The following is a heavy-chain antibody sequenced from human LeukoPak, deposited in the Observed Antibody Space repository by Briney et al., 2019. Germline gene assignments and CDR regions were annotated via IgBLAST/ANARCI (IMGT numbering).Heavy chain of an antibody. J-gene: IGHJ4*02. D-gene: IGHD1-26*01. Sequence: GGSLRLSCSASGFTFSRYAMHWVRQAPGKGLEYLSGINDNGGRTHYRDSVKGRFSISRDNSKNTLHLQMSTLRAEDTALYYCVKDVGGSYAFDYWGQGILVTVAS. CDR3: VKDVGGSYAFDY. CDR2: INDNGGRT. CDR1: GFTFSRYA. V-gene: IGHV3-64D*09.